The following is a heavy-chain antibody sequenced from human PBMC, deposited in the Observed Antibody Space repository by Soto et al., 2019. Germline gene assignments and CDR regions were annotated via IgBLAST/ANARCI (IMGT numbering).Heavy chain of an antibody. CDR2: ISSSSSYI. CDR1: GFIFSSYS. D-gene: IGHD1-26*01. V-gene: IGHV3-21*01. Sequence: EVQLVESGGGLVKPGGSLRLSCAASGFIFSSYSMNWVRQAPGKGLEWVSSISSSSSYIYYADSVKGRFTISRDNAKNSLYLQMNSLRAEDTAVYCCARYASGSQNWFDPWGQGTLVTVSS. J-gene: IGHJ5*02. CDR3: ARYASGSQNWFDP.